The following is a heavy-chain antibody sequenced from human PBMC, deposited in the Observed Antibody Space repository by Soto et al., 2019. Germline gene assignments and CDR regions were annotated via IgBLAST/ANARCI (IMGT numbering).Heavy chain of an antibody. Sequence: SKTLSLTCTVSGASFIRTDYSWDWIRQPPGKGLVWIGSTFYSETTYYKPSHKSRVSISIDPAKTPFSLSLTSVTAADTALYYCANGGYYGGGGFHFDYWGQGSLVTVSS. CDR3: ANGGYYGGGGFHFDY. CDR2: TFYSETT. V-gene: IGHV4-39*01. CDR1: GASFIRTDYS. D-gene: IGHD3-22*01. J-gene: IGHJ4*02.